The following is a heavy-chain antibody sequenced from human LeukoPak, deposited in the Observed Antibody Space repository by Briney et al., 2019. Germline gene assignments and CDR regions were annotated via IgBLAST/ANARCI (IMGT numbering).Heavy chain of an antibody. Sequence: PGGSLRLSCAASGLTFSSYSMNWVRQAPGKGLEWVSSISSSSSYIYYADSVKGRFTISRDNAKNSLYLQMNSLRAEDTAVYYCARLYCSSTSCRIDPWGQGTLVTVSS. V-gene: IGHV3-21*01. D-gene: IGHD2-2*01. J-gene: IGHJ5*02. CDR2: ISSSSSYI. CDR1: GLTFSSYS. CDR3: ARLYCSSTSCRIDP.